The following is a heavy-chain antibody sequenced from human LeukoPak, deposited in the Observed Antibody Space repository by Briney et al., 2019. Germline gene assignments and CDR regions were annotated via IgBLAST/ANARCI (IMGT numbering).Heavy chain of an antibody. V-gene: IGHV1-2*02. J-gene: IGHJ4*02. CDR3: STEDKYCTSTTCGDF. CDR2: MNPFSGDS. D-gene: IGHD2-2*01. CDR1: GYIFTDYY. Sequence: ASVKVSCKASGYIFTDYYVHWVRQAPGQGLEWMGYMNPFSGDSHYVQKFQDRVSMTRDTSTSTAYLELSGLTSDDTAVYYCSTEDKYCTSTTCGDFWGQGTLVTVSS.